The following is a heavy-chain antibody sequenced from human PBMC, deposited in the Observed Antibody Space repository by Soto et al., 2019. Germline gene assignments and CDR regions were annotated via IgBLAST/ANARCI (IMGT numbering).Heavy chain of an antibody. V-gene: IGHV4-59*01. CDR2: IYDSGST. J-gene: IGHJ4*02. CDR1: GRSINSYY. D-gene: IGHD2-21*02. CDR3: ARGELCGGDCYSGGFDY. Sequence: SETLSLTCNVSGRSINSYYWSWVRQPPGKGLEWIGYIYDSGSTNYNPSLKSRVTISVDTSKNQFSLKLSSVTAADTAVYYCARGELCGGDCYSGGFDYWGQGTLVTVSS.